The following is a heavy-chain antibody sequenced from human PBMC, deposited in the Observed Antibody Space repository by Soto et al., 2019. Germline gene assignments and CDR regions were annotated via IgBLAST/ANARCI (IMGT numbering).Heavy chain of an antibody. CDR2: VYYSGST. D-gene: IGHD3-22*01. CDR3: ATESSGSSPLHFDF. V-gene: IGHV4-30-4*01. J-gene: IGHJ4*02. Sequence: QVPLEESGPGLVKPSQTLSLTCTVSGGSVSSGYHYWSWIRQPPGKGLEWIGYVYYSGSTYYNPSLGSRVTISIDTSKNQFSLKLNPVTASDAAVYFCATESSGSSPLHFDFWGQGALVSVSS. CDR1: GGSVSSGYHY.